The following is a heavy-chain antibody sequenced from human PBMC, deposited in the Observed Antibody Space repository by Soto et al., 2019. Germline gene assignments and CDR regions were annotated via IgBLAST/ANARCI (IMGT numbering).Heavy chain of an antibody. D-gene: IGHD2-21*01. J-gene: IGHJ5*02. V-gene: IGHV3-21*01. CDR2: ITTSSAYI. CDR1: GFTFNTYD. CDR3: VRSGTARLLRHSWFDT. Sequence: EVQLVESGGGLVKPGGSLRLSCAASGFTFNTYDMNWVRQAPGKGLEWVSSITTSSAYIYYADSLKGRNTISRDNAKNSLFLQMNSLRAEDTALYYCVRSGTARLLRHSWFDTWGQGTLVTVSS.